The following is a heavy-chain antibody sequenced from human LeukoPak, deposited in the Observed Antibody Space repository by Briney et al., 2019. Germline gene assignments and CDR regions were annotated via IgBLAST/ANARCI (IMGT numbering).Heavy chain of an antibody. CDR1: GGSVSSSSSY. D-gene: IGHD3-10*02. J-gene: IGHJ4*02. CDR2: IYYSGST. V-gene: IGHV4-61*01. Sequence: PSETLSLTCTVSGGSVSSSSSYWSWIRQPPGKGLEWIGYIYYSGSTNSNPSLKSRVTISVDTSKNQFSLKLRSVTAADTAVYYGARAACCSGNYPPDYWGQGTLVTVSS. CDR3: ARAACCSGNYPPDY.